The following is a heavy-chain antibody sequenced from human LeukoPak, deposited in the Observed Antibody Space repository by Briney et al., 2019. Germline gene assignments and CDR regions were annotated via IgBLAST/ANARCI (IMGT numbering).Heavy chain of an antibody. CDR2: IYYSGST. V-gene: IGHV4-30-4*01. J-gene: IGHJ6*02. Sequence: SETLSLTCTVSGGSISSGDYYWSWIRQPPGKGLEWIGYIYYSGSTYYNPSLKIRVSISVDMSKNQFSLKLSSVTAADTAVYYCARLSGYGYENYYYYYGMDVWGQGTTVTVSS. D-gene: IGHD5-18*01. CDR3: ARLSGYGYENYYYYYGMDV. CDR1: GGSISSGDYY.